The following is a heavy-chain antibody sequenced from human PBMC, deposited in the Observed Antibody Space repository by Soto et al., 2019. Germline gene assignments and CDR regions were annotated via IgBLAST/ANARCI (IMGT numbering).Heavy chain of an antibody. CDR3: TRQGGDY. V-gene: IGHV1-18*01. J-gene: IGHJ4*02. D-gene: IGHD3-16*01. CDR2: ISGYNADT. Sequence: ASVKVSCNTSGYTFSSYDINWVRQAPGQGLEWMGWISGYNADTKYAEKFQGRITVSRDTLTTTAYMERRSLRSDDTAVYFCTRQGGDYWGPGTLVTVFS. CDR1: GYTFSSYD.